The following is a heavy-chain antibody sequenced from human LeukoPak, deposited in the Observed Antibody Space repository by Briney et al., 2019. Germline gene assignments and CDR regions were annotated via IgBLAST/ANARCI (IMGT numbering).Heavy chain of an antibody. CDR1: GGSISSYY. Sequence: SETLPLTCTVSGGSISSYYWSWIRQPPGKGLEWIGYIYYSGSTNYNPSLKSRVTISVDTSKNQFSLKLRSMTAADTAVYYCAREGYYDSSGYFDYWGQGTLVTVSS. CDR2: IYYSGST. CDR3: AREGYYDSSGYFDY. D-gene: IGHD3-22*01. V-gene: IGHV4-59*01. J-gene: IGHJ4*02.